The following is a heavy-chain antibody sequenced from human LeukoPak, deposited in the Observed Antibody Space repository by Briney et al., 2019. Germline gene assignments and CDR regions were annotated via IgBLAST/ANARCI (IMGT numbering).Heavy chain of an antibody. J-gene: IGHJ4*02. D-gene: IGHD2-15*01. V-gene: IGHV4-31*03. CDR3: ASFYCSSGSCYSGDY. CDR1: GGSISSGGYY. Sequence: SETLSLTCTVSGGSISSGGYYWSWIRQHPGKGLEWIGCIYYSGTTYYNPSLKSRITISVDTSQNQFSLKLTSATAADTAVYYCASFYCSSGSCYSGDYWGQGTLVTVSS. CDR2: IYYSGTT.